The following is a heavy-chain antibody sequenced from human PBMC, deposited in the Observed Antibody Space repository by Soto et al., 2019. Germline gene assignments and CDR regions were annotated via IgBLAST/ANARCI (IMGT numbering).Heavy chain of an antibody. J-gene: IGHJ3*02. V-gene: IGHV3-9*01. D-gene: IGHD4-17*01. CDR2: ISWNSGSI. Sequence: EVQLVESGGGLVQPGRSLRLSCAASGFTFDDYAMHWVRQAPGKGLEWVSGISWNSGSIGYADSVKGRFTISRDNAKNSLYLQMNSLRAEDTALYYCAKDRFLYGDYDWYAFDIWGQGTMVTVSS. CDR3: AKDRFLYGDYDWYAFDI. CDR1: GFTFDDYA.